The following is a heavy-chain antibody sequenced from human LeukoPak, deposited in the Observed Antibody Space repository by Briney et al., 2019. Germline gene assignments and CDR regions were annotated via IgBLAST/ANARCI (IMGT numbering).Heavy chain of an antibody. Sequence: SQTLSLTCVISGDSVSRNSVTWNWIRQSPSRGLEWLGRTYYRSKWYNHYAVSVKSRITINPDTSKNQFSLQLNSVTPEDTAVYYCARDTNFWSGYYFDYGMDVWGQGTTATVSS. CDR2: TYYRSKWYN. V-gene: IGHV6-1*01. D-gene: IGHD3-3*01. J-gene: IGHJ6*02. CDR3: ARDTNFWSGYYFDYGMDV. CDR1: GDSVSRNSVT.